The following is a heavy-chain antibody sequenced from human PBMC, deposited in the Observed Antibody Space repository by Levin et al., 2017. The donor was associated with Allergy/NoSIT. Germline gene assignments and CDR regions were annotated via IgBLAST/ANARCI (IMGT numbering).Heavy chain of an antibody. D-gene: IGHD1-14*01. V-gene: IGHV3-21*01. Sequence: PGGSLRLSCAASGFTFSSYSMNWVRQAPGKGLEWVSSISSSSSYIYYADSVKGRFTISRDNAKNSLYLQMNSLRAEDTAVYYCAREPEDFYYYGMDVWGQGTTVTVSS. CDR1: GFTFSSYS. CDR2: ISSSSSYI. J-gene: IGHJ6*02. CDR3: AREPEDFYYYGMDV.